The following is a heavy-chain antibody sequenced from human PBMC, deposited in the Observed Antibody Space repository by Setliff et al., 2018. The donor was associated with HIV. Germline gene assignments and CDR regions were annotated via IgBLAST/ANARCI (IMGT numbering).Heavy chain of an antibody. CDR3: ARVPVMATITYWYFDL. CDR2: ISRGGGTK. CDR1: GFTFSDYY. Sequence: PGGSLRLSCAASGFTFSDYYMSWIRQAPGKGLEWISYISRGGGTKYYADSVKGRFTISRDNAKNSLYLQMNSLRAEDTTIYYCARVPVMATITYWYFDLWGRGTLVTVSS. J-gene: IGHJ2*01. D-gene: IGHD5-12*01. V-gene: IGHV3-11*04.